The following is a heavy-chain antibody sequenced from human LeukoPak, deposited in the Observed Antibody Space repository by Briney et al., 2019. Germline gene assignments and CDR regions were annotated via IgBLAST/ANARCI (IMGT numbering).Heavy chain of an antibody. J-gene: IGHJ4*02. D-gene: IGHD5-18*01. Sequence: SSETLSLTCAVYGGSFSGYYWSWIRQPPGKGLEWIGYIYYSGSTNYNPSLKSRVTISVDTSKNQFSLKLSSVTAADTAVYYCARGSRGYTYGWGQGTLVTVSS. CDR3: ARGSRGYTYG. CDR1: GGSFSGYY. CDR2: IYYSGST. V-gene: IGHV4-59*01.